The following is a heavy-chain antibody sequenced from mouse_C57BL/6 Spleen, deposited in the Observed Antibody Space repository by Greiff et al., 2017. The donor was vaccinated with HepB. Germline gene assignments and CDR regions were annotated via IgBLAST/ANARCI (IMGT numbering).Heavy chain of an antibody. CDR3: ARDRKEYYGSSPYYFDY. CDR1: GFTFSSYA. Sequence: EVMLVESGGGLVKPGGSLKLSCAASGFTFSSYAMSWVRQTPEKRLEWVATISDGGSYTYYPDNVKGRFTISRDNAKNNLYLQMSHLKSEDTAMYYCARDRKEYYGSSPYYFDYWGQGTTLTVSS. D-gene: IGHD1-1*01. V-gene: IGHV5-4*01. J-gene: IGHJ2*01. CDR2: ISDGGSYT.